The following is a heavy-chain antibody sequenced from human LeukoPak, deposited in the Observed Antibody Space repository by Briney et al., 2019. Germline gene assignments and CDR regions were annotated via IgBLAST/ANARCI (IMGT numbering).Heavy chain of an antibody. CDR3: AKQAGGSGNYYYY. J-gene: IGHJ4*02. D-gene: IGHD3-10*01. CDR1: GFNIGSYW. Sequence: GGSLRLSCAASGFNIGSYWMNWVRQGPGKGLVWVARISSDGKSISYADSVKGRFTISRDNSKNTLYLQMSSLRAEDTAVYFCAKQAGGSGNYYYYWGQGTLVTVSS. V-gene: IGHV3-74*01. CDR2: ISSDGKSI.